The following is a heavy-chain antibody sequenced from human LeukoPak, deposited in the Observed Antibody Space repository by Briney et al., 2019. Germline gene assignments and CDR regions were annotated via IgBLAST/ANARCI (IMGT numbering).Heavy chain of an antibody. CDR1: GFTVSSNY. D-gene: IGHD1-26*01. CDR3: ARGGSYLSAFDI. V-gene: IGHV3-53*01. CDR2: TYSGGST. J-gene: IGHJ3*02. Sequence: GGSLRLSCAASGFTVSSNYMSWVRQAPGKGLEWVSITYSGGSTFYADSVKGRFTISRDNSKNTLYLQMNSLRAEDTAVYYCARGGSYLSAFDIWGQGTMVTVSS.